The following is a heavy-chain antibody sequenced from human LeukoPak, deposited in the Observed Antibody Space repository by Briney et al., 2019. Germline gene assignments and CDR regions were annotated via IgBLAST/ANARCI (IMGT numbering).Heavy chain of an antibody. Sequence: GGSLRLSCAASGFTFSSYAMSWVRQAPGKGLEWVSAISGSGGSTYYADSVKGRFTISRDNSKNTLYLQMNSLRAEDTAVYYCARNDDFWSGLHDYWGQGTLVTASS. CDR2: ISGSGGST. CDR3: ARNDDFWSGLHDY. J-gene: IGHJ4*02. V-gene: IGHV3-23*01. CDR1: GFTFSSYA. D-gene: IGHD3-3*01.